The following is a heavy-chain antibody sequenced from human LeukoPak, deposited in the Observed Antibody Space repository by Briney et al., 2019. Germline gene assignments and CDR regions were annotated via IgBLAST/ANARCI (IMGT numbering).Heavy chain of an antibody. Sequence: SETQSLTCTISGGSISSYYWSWIRQPPGKGLEWIGYIYDRGSTNYNPSLKSRVTISVDPSKNQFSLKLTSVTAADTAVYYCARLGALEYWGQGTLVTVSS. V-gene: IGHV4-59*08. D-gene: IGHD1-26*01. CDR3: ARLGALEY. CDR2: IYDRGST. CDR1: GGSISSYY. J-gene: IGHJ4*02.